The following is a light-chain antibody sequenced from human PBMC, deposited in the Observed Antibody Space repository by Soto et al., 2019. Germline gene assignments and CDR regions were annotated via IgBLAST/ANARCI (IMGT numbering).Light chain of an antibody. CDR1: SSDVGGYNY. CDR3: VSYRSSDTLEV. J-gene: IGLJ1*01. V-gene: IGLV2-14*01. Sequence: QSVLTQPASVSGSPGQSITISCTGTSSDVGGYNYVSWYQQHPGKAPKLMIYEVSNRPSGVSNRFSGSKSGNTASLTISGLQAEDEADYYCVSYRSSDTLEVFGTGTKVTVL. CDR2: EVS.